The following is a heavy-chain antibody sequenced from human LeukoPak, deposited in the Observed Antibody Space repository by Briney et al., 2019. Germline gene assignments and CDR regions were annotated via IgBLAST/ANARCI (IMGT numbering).Heavy chain of an antibody. D-gene: IGHD6-13*01. J-gene: IGHJ6*04. V-gene: IGHV3-30*18. CDR3: AKDRRRAAAGTDGDYYYGMDV. Sequence: GGSLRLSCAASGFTFSSYGMQWVRQAPGKGLEWVAVISYEGSNKYYADSVKGRFTISRDNSKNTLYLQMNSLRAEDTAVYYCAKDRRRAAAGTDGDYYYGMDVWGKGTTVTVSS. CDR2: ISYEGSNK. CDR1: GFTFSSYG.